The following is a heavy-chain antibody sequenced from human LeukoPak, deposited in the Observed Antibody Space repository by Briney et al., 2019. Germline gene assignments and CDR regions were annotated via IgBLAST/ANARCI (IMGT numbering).Heavy chain of an antibody. CDR2: ISAYNGNT. V-gene: IGHV1-18*01. Sequence: GASVKVSCKASGYTVTSYGISWVRQAPGQGLEWMGWISAYNGNTNYAQKLQGRVTMTTDTSTSTAYMELRSLRSDDTAVYYCARDSDYDILTGYYRAHAFDIWGQGTVVTVSS. D-gene: IGHD3-9*01. J-gene: IGHJ3*02. CDR3: ARDSDYDILTGYYRAHAFDI. CDR1: GYTVTSYG.